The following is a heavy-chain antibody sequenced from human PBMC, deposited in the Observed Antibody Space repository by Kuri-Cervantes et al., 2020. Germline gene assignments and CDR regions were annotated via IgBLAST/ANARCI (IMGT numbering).Heavy chain of an antibody. D-gene: IGHD6-19*01. CDR3: AKTAGYSSGWSNFDY. Sequence: GRAVRLSYLASGLTFSSYGMHWVRQAPGKGLEWVAVIWYEGSNKYYADSVKGRFTISRDNYKNTLYLQMNSLRAEDTAVYYCAKTAGYSSGWSNFDYWGQGTLVT. V-gene: IGHV3-33*06. CDR1: GLTFSSYG. J-gene: IGHJ4*02. CDR2: IWYEGSNK.